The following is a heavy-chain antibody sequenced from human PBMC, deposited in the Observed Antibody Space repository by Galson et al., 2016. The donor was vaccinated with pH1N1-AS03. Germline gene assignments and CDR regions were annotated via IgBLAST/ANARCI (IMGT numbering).Heavy chain of an antibody. J-gene: IGHJ4*02. V-gene: IGHV3-11*01. CDR3: ATTDGYNSYFDY. CDR2: ISSGGEAI. CDR1: GFTFSDYY. Sequence: SLRLSCAASGFTFSDYYMRWIRQAPGKGLEWVAHISSGGEAIFYADSVKGRFTTSRDNAKSSVYLQIHSLRADDTAVYYCATTDGYNSYFDYWGQGTLVTVSP. D-gene: IGHD5-24*01.